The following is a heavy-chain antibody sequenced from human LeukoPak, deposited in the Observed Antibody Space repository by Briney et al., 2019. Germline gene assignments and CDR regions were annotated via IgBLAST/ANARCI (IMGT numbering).Heavy chain of an antibody. CDR3: AKDRRGYSYGSCDY. D-gene: IGHD5-18*01. Sequence: GGSLRLSCAASGFTFSSYSMNWVRQAPGKGLEWVSSTSSSSSYIYYADSVKGRFTISRDNAKNSLYLQMNSLRAEDTAVYYCAKDRRGYSYGSCDYWGQGTLVTVSS. V-gene: IGHV3-21*01. CDR1: GFTFSSYS. J-gene: IGHJ4*02. CDR2: TSSSSSYI.